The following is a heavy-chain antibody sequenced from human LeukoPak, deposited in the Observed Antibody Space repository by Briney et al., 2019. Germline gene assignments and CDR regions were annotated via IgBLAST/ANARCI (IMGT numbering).Heavy chain of an antibody. CDR1: GYTFTGYY. Sequence: GASVKVSCKASGYTFTGYYMHWVRQAPGQGLEWMGRINPNSGGTNHAQKFQGRVTMTRDTSISTAYMELSRLRSDDTAVYYCARGGLNFDWLLYFDYWGQGTLVTVSS. CDR3: ARGGLNFDWLLYFDY. CDR2: INPNSGGT. V-gene: IGHV1-2*06. D-gene: IGHD3-9*01. J-gene: IGHJ4*02.